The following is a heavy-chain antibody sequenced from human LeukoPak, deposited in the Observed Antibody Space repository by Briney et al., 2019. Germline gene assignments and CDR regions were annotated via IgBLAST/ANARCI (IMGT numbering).Heavy chain of an antibody. Sequence: SETLSLTCTVSDDSITMYYWTWIRQPPGKGLEWIGYVDHTGSTYYNPSLKSRVTISVDTSKNQFSLNLISVTAADTAVYYCARTYYGDNWFDPWGQGTLVTVSS. CDR3: ARTYYGDNWFDP. D-gene: IGHD3-10*01. V-gene: IGHV4-59*08. CDR2: VDHTGST. CDR1: DDSITMYY. J-gene: IGHJ5*02.